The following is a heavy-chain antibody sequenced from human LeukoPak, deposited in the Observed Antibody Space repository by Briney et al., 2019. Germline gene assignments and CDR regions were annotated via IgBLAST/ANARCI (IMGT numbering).Heavy chain of an antibody. Sequence: SETLSLTCTVSGGSISSYYWSWIQQPPGKGLEWIGDIYYSGSTNYNPSLKHRVTISVDTSKNQFSLKLSSVTAADTAVYYCARVAVAGRKGGFGFDPWGQGTLVTVSS. CDR3: ARVAVAGRKGGFGFDP. CDR2: IYYSGST. CDR1: GGSISSYY. D-gene: IGHD6-19*01. J-gene: IGHJ5*02. V-gene: IGHV4-59*01.